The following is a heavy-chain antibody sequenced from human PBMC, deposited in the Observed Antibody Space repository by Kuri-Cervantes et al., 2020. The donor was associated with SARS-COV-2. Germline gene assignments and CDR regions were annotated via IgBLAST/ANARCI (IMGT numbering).Heavy chain of an antibody. CDR2: IYPGDSDT. D-gene: IGHD2-2*01. V-gene: IGHV5-51*01. J-gene: IGHJ5*02. Sequence: GESLKISCKGSGYSFTSYWIGWVRQMPGKGLEWMGIIYPGDSDTRYSPSFQGQVTISADKSISTAYLQWSSLKASDTAMYYCARLKLFRHCSSTSCPPTGWFDPWGQGTLVTVSS. CDR3: ARLKLFRHCSSTSCPPTGWFDP. CDR1: GYSFTSYW.